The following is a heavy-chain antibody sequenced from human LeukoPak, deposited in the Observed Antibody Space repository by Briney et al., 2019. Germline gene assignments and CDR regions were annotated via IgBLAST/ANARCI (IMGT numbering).Heavy chain of an antibody. CDR2: INGSGGST. CDR3: AKEVYDFVGYFDY. Sequence: SGGSLRLSCAASGFTFSSYAMSWVRQAPGKGLEWVSSINGSGGSTYNADSVKGRFTISRDNSKNTVYLQMNSLRAEDTAVYYCAKEVYDFVGYFDYWGQGTLVTVSS. V-gene: IGHV3-23*01. D-gene: IGHD3-3*01. CDR1: GFTFSSYA. J-gene: IGHJ4*02.